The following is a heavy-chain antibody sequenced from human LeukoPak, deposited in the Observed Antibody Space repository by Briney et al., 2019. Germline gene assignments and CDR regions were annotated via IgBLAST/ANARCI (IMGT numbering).Heavy chain of an antibody. CDR2: INPNNGGT. V-gene: IGHV1-2*02. CDR3: ARGGGSYWMGFDAFDI. Sequence: ASVKVSCKASGYTFTGHYMYWVRQAPGQGLEWMGWINPNNGGTNYAQKFQGRVTMTRDTSISTAYMELSRLRSDDTAVYYCARGGGSYWMGFDAFDIWGQGTMVTVSS. D-gene: IGHD1-26*01. J-gene: IGHJ3*02. CDR1: GYTFTGHY.